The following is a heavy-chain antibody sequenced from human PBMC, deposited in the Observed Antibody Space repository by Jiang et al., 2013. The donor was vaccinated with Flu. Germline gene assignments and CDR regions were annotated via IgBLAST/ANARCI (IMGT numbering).Heavy chain of an antibody. CDR1: GGSISGYY. CDR2: IYYTGNT. Sequence: LLKPSETLSLTCSVSGGSISGYYWSWIRQPPGKGLEWIGYIYYTGNTKYNPSLKSRVTISVDTSNNQFSLKLSSVTAADTAVYYCAKNDYWSGYSSGNWFDPWGQGTLVTVSS. J-gene: IGHJ5*02. D-gene: IGHD3-3*01. CDR3: AKNDYWSGYSSGNWFDP. V-gene: IGHV4-59*08.